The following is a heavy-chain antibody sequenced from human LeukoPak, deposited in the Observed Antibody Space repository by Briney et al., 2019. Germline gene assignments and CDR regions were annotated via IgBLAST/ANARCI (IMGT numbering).Heavy chain of an antibody. CDR1: GYNFNTDN. Sequence: ASVKVSCKASGYNFNTDNMHWMRQAPGQGLEWMGIINPSGGSTSYAQKFQGRVTMTRDTSTSTVYMELSSLRSEDTAVYYCARVGRYYYDSSGYYLDYWGQGTLVTVSS. D-gene: IGHD3-22*01. V-gene: IGHV1-46*02. CDR2: INPSGGST. J-gene: IGHJ4*02. CDR3: ARVGRYYYDSSGYYLDY.